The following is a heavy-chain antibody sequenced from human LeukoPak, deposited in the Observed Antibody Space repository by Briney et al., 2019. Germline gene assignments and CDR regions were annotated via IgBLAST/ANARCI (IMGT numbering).Heavy chain of an antibody. CDR2: INQSGNT. Sequence: SETLSLTCAVYCGSFSGYYWSWIRQPPRKGLEWIGEINQSGNTNYNPSLKSRVTISVDTSKNQFSLKLSSVTAADTAVYYCARGTAAPFYWSQGTLVTVSS. D-gene: IGHD2-2*01. J-gene: IGHJ1*01. CDR3: ARGTAAPFY. CDR1: CGSFSGYY. V-gene: IGHV4-34*01.